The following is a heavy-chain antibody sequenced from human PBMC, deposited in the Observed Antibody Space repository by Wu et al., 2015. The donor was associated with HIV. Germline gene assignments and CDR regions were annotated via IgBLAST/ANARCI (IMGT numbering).Heavy chain of an antibody. Sequence: QVQLVQSGAEVKRPGASVKVSCKASGYTFTGYYMHWVRQAPGQGLEWMGWINPNSGGTNYAQKFQGRVTMTRDTSISTAYMELRSLKSEDTAVYFCANRNRVGNMEAFDIWGQGTKVIVSS. V-gene: IGHV1-2*02. D-gene: IGHD2/OR15-2a*01. J-gene: IGHJ3*02. CDR2: INPNSGGT. CDR1: GYTFTGYY. CDR3: ANRNRVGNMEAFDI.